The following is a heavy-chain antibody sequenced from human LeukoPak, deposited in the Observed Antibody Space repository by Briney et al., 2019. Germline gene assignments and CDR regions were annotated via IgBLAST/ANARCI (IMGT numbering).Heavy chain of an antibody. CDR3: AKDKDPWKSTSISDFEY. D-gene: IGHD1-1*01. CDR2: IRYDGSNK. Sequence: GGSLRLSCAASGFTFSTYGMHWVRQAPGKGLEWVAFIRYDGSNKYYADSVKGRFTISRDNYKNTLYLQMNSLRAEDTAVYFCAKDKDPWKSTSISDFEYWGQGTLVTVSS. J-gene: IGHJ4*02. V-gene: IGHV3-30*02. CDR1: GFTFSTYG.